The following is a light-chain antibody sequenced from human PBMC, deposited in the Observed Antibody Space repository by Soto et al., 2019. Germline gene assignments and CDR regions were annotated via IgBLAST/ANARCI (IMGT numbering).Light chain of an antibody. CDR1: QGVRGW. J-gene: IGKJ4*01. Sequence: DIKMTQSPSSLSASVGDRVTITCRASQGVRGWLAWYQQKPGKAPKSLIYAASTLQDGVPARFSGNGSEKDFTLTISSLQSEDIGTYYSQQYNQSPLAFGGGTKVEIX. V-gene: IGKV1D-16*01. CDR3: QQYNQSPLA. CDR2: AAS.